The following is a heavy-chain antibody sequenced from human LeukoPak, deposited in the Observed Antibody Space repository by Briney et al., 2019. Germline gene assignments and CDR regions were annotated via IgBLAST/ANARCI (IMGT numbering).Heavy chain of an antibody. V-gene: IGHV3-9*01. Sequence: GGSLRLSCAASGFTFDDYAMHWVRQAPGKGLEWVSGISWNSGSIGYADSVKGRFTISRDNAKNSLYLQMNSLRAGDTAMYYCAKQRRGIAVAGYFDYWGQGTLVTVSS. CDR2: ISWNSGSI. D-gene: IGHD6-19*01. J-gene: IGHJ4*02. CDR3: AKQRRGIAVAGYFDY. CDR1: GFTFDDYA.